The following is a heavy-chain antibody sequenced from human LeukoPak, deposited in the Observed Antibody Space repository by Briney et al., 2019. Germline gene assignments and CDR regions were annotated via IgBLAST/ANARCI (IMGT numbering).Heavy chain of an antibody. CDR2: INSDGSST. CDR1: GFTFSSYW. CDR3: ARDHTQFDY. V-gene: IGHV3-74*01. Sequence: GGSLRLSCAASGFTFSSYWMHWVRHAPGKGLVWVSRINSDGSSTSYADSVKGRFTIPRDNAKNTLYLKMNSLRAEVTAVYDCARDHTQFDYWGQGTLVTVSS. J-gene: IGHJ4*02.